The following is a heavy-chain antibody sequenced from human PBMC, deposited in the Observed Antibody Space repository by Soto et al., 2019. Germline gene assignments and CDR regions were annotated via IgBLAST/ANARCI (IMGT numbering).Heavy chain of an antibody. V-gene: IGHV3-30-3*01. D-gene: IGHD4-17*01. CDR3: ARDVMTTVTTSAFDY. Sequence: QVQLVESGGGVVQPGRSLRLSCAASGFTFSSYAMHWVRQAPGKGLEWVAVISYDGSNKYYADSVKGRFTISRDNSKNTLYLQMTSLRAEDTAVYYCARDVMTTVTTSAFDYWGQGTLVTVSS. J-gene: IGHJ4*02. CDR1: GFTFSSYA. CDR2: ISYDGSNK.